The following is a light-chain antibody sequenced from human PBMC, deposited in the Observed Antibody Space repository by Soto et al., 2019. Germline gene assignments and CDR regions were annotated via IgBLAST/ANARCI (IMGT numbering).Light chain of an antibody. CDR1: RLGNKY. CDR2: QDS. CDR3: QAWDSSFEWA. V-gene: IGLV3-1*01. J-gene: IGLJ2*01. Sequence: SYELTQPHSVSVSPGQTASITCSGDRLGNKYSCWYQQKAGQSPVLVIYQDSKRPSGVPERFSASSSGNTATLTISGTQAIDDADYYCQAWDSSFEWAFGGGTKLTVL.